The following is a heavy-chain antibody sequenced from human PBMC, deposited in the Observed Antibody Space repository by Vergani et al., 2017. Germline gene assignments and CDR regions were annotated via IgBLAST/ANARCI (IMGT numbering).Heavy chain of an antibody. CDR1: GFTFNHYA. Sequence: EVQLLESGGDLVQPGGSLRLSCAASGFTFNHYAMNWVRQAPGKGLEWVSTVSGRGGTTYYADSVKGRFTTSRDNSKNTLFLQMNNLRVDDTAVYYCAKGGLSVDVPAAPYFFDAWGQGTLVTVSS. CDR3: AKGGLSVDVPAAPYFFDA. CDR2: VSGRGGTT. D-gene: IGHD2-2*01. J-gene: IGHJ4*02. V-gene: IGHV3-23*01.